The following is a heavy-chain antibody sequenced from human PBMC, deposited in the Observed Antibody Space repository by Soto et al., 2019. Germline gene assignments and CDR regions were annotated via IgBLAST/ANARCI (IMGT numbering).Heavy chain of an antibody. CDR2: ISSSSSTI. CDR1: GFTFSSYS. J-gene: IGHJ4*02. Sequence: GGSLRLSCAASGFTFSSYSMNWVRQAPGKGLEWVSYISSSSSTIYYADSVKGRFTISRDNAKNSLYLQMNSLRAEDTAVYYCARARGVGITGTKVEYWGQGTLVTVSS. V-gene: IGHV3-48*01. CDR3: ARARGVGITGTKVEY. D-gene: IGHD1-7*01.